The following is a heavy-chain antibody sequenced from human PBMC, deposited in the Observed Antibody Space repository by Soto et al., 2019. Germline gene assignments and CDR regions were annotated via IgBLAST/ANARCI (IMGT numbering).Heavy chain of an antibody. Sequence: SVKVSCKASGRTFSSYAISWVRQAPGQGLEWMGGIIPIFGTANYGQKFQGRVTITADESTSTAYMELSSLRSEDTAVYYCARDQTPATVTTSGVMDVWGQGTTVTVS. CDR2: IIPIFGTA. CDR1: GRTFSSYA. CDR3: ARDQTPATVTTSGVMDV. V-gene: IGHV1-69*13. J-gene: IGHJ6*02. D-gene: IGHD4-17*01.